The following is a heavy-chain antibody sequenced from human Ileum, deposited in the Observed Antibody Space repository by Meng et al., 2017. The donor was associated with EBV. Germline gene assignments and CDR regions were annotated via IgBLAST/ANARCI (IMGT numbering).Heavy chain of an antibody. V-gene: IGHV4-59*08. J-gene: IGHJ4*02. Sequence: QVPLQESGPGLVKPEQTLSLTCTVSGGSISSYYWSWIRQPPGKGLGWIGYIYYSGSTNYNPSLKSRVTISVDTSKNQFSLNLSSVTAADTAVYYCARGGWSLDYWGQGTLVTVSS. CDR1: GGSISSYY. CDR2: IYYSGST. D-gene: IGHD2-15*01. CDR3: ARGGWSLDY.